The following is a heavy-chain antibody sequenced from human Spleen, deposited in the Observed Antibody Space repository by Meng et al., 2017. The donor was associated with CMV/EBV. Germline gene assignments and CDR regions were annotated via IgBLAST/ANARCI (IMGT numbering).Heavy chain of an antibody. J-gene: IGHJ4*02. D-gene: IGHD3-22*01. CDR2: INANAGNP. V-gene: IGHV7-4-1*01. CDR1: FTSYA. CDR3: ARDTGYYYDSSGYYYHLDY. Sequence: FTSYAMNWGRQAPGQGLEWMGWINANAGNPTYAQGFTGRFVFSLDTSVSTAYLQICSLKAEDTAVYYCARDTGYYYDSSGYYYHLDYWGQGTLVTVSS.